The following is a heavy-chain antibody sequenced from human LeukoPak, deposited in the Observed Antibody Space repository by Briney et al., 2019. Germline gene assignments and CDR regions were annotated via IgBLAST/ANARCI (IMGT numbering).Heavy chain of an antibody. CDR2: ISSSSYI. CDR3: VRRSIAVAGPFDY. J-gene: IGHJ4*02. CDR1: GFTFSSYS. V-gene: IGHV3-21*01. D-gene: IGHD6-19*01. Sequence: GGSLRLSCAASGFTFSSYSMNWVRQAPGKGLEWVSFISSSSYIYYADSVKGRFTISRDNAKNSLYLQMNSLRAEDTAVYYCVRRSIAVAGPFDYWGQGTLVTVSS.